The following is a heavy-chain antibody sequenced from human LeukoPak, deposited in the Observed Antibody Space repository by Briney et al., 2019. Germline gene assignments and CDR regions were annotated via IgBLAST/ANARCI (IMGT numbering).Heavy chain of an antibody. Sequence: GGSLRLSCAASGFTFSSYGMHWVRQAPGKGLEWVAVISYDGSNKYYADSVKGRFTISRDNSKNTLYLQMNSLRAEDTAVYYCAKESPGIAAAGGFDPWGQGTLVTVSS. CDR1: GFTFSSYG. D-gene: IGHD6-13*01. V-gene: IGHV3-30*18. CDR2: ISYDGSNK. J-gene: IGHJ5*02. CDR3: AKESPGIAAAGGFDP.